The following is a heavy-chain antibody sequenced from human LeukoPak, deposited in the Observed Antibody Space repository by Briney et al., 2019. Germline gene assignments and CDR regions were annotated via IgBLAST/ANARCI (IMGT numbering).Heavy chain of an antibody. V-gene: IGHV4-39*07. CDR1: GGSISSISYY. J-gene: IGHJ5*02. D-gene: IGHD3-22*01. CDR2: IYYSGST. CDR3: ARDYYYDSSGSNWFDP. Sequence: SETLSLTCTVSGGSISSISYYWGWIRQPPGKGLEWIGSIYYSGSTYYNPSLKSRVTISVDTSKNQFSLKLSSVTAADTAVYYCARDYYYDSSGSNWFDPWGQGTLVTVSS.